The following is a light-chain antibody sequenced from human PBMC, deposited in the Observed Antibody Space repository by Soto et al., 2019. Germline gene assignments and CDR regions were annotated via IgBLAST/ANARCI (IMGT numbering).Light chain of an antibody. Sequence: EIVLTQSPATLSLSPGERATLSCRASQSVSNFLAWYQQKPGQAPRLLIYDASSRATGIPDRFSGSGSGTDFTLTISRLEPEDFAVYYCQQYGSSITFGQGTRLEIK. J-gene: IGKJ5*01. V-gene: IGKV3-20*01. CDR3: QQYGSSIT. CDR1: QSVSNF. CDR2: DAS.